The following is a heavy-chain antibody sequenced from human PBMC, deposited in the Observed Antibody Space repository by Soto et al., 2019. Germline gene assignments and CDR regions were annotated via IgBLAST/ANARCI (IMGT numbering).Heavy chain of an antibody. CDR3: ARDSSFLDY. CDR1: GYTFARNA. J-gene: IGHJ4*02. CDR2: INADNGNT. V-gene: IGHV1-3*01. D-gene: IGHD3-10*01. Sequence: ASVKVSCKASGYTFARNAMHWVRQAPGQRLEWMGWINADNGNTKYSQKFQGRVTITWDTFATTAYMELSSLTSEDTAVYYCARDSSFLDYWGQGTLVTVSS.